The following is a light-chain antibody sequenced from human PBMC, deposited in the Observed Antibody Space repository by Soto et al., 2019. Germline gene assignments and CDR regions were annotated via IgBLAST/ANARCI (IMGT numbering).Light chain of an antibody. V-gene: IGKV3-20*01. CDR2: DAS. CDR1: QTVRNNY. CDR3: QQFSSYPLT. J-gene: IGKJ4*02. Sequence: EIELTQSPSTLSSSAGERATLSCRASQTVRNNYLAWYQQKPGQAPRLLIYDASSRATGIPDRFSGGGSGTDFTLTIRRLEPEDFAVYYCQQFSSYPLTFGGGTKVDIK.